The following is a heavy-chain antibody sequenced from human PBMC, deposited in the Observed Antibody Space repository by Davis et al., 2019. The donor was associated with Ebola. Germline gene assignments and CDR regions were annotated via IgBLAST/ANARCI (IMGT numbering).Heavy chain of an antibody. CDR3: ARGIGLSAFDI. CDR1: GGSISSSY. CDR2: VFYSGST. D-gene: IGHD2-2*03. V-gene: IGHV4-59*01. J-gene: IGHJ3*02. Sequence: SETLSLTCTVSGGSISSSYWSWIRQTPGKGLEWIAFVFYSGSTNYNPSLKSRLTISVDTSKNQFSLKLSSVTAADTAVYYCARGIGLSAFDIWGQGTMVTVSS.